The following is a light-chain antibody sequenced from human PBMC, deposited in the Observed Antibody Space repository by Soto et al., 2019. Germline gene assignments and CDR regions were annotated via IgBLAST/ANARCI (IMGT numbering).Light chain of an antibody. V-gene: IGKV3-20*01. J-gene: IGKJ5*01. Sequence: EIVLTQSPGTLSLSPGERATLSFRASQSVGSSYLAWYQQKPGQAPRLLIYGASSRATGIPDRFSGSGSGTDFTLTISRLEPEDFAVYYCQQYGSSITFGQGTRLEIK. CDR1: QSVGSSY. CDR3: QQYGSSIT. CDR2: GAS.